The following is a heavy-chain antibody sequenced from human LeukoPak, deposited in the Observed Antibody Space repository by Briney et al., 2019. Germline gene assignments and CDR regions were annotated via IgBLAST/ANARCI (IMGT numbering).Heavy chain of an antibody. V-gene: IGHV3-23*01. J-gene: IGHJ4*02. CDR3: AKQGFGC. CDR1: GFTLSSYA. CDR2: ISGSADNT. Sequence: GSLRLSCTASGFTLSSYAMSWVRQAPGEGLEWVSTISGSADNTNYAEAVKGRFTISRDNSKNTMYLQTNSLRAEDTAVYYCAKQGFGCWGQGTLVTVSS.